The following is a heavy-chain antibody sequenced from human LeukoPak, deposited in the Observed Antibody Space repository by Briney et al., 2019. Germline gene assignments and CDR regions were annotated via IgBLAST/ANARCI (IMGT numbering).Heavy chain of an antibody. CDR1: GFTVSSNY. D-gene: IGHD3-22*01. CDR2: IYSGGST. J-gene: IGHJ5*02. CDR3: ARLSGYYQNWFDP. Sequence: GGSLRLSCAASGFTVSSNYMSWVRQAPGKGLEWVSVIYSGGSTYYADSVKGRSTISRDNSKNTLYLQMNSLRAEDTAVYYCARLSGYYQNWFDPWGQGTLVTVSS. V-gene: IGHV3-66*02.